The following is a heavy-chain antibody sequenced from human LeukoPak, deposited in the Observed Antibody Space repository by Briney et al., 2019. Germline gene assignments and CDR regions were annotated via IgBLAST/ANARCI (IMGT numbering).Heavy chain of an antibody. CDR3: ARGVVAAPQTFDY. J-gene: IGHJ4*02. D-gene: IGHD2-15*01. CDR2: IYYSGST. Sequence: PSETLSLTCAVSGDSINNFYWSWIRHPPGKGLQWLGYIYYSGSTNYNPSLKSRVTISVDTSKNQFSLKLTSVTAADTAVYYCARGVVAAPQTFDYWGQGNLVTVSS. V-gene: IGHV4-59*01. CDR1: GDSINNFY.